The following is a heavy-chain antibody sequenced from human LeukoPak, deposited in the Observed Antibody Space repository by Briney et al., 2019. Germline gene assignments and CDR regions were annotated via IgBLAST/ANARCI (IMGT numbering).Heavy chain of an antibody. CDR2: FDPEDGET. V-gene: IGHV1-24*01. D-gene: IGHD3-22*01. CDR1: GYTLTELS. CDR3: ATGGYDSSGRDAFDI. J-gene: IGHJ3*02. Sequence: ASVKVSCKVSGYTLTELSMHWVRQAPGKGLEWMGGFDPEDGETIYAQKFQGRVTMTEDTSTDTAYMELSSLRSEDTAVYYCATGGYDSSGRDAFDIWGQGTMVTVSS.